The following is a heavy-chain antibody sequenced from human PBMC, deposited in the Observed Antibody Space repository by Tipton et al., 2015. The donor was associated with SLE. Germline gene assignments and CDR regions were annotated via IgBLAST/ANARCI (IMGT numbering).Heavy chain of an antibody. CDR1: GGSFSGYY. D-gene: IGHD3/OR15-3a*01. CDR3: ARWTDRRSFDILAY. CDR2: INHCGST. Sequence: TLSLTCTVYGGSFSGYYWTWIRQPPAKGLEWIGEINHCGSTNYNPSLKSRVTISVDTSKNQVSLKLRSGTAADTAVDYCARWTDRRSFDILAYWGQGTLVTVSS. V-gene: IGHV4-34*01. J-gene: IGHJ4*02.